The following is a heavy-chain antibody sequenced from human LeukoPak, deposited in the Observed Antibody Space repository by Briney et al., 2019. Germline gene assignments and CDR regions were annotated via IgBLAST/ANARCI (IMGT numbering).Heavy chain of an antibody. J-gene: IGHJ4*02. CDR1: GFTFSSYG. CDR3: ARVGVLDTAMPIYYFDY. CDR2: IWYDGSNK. Sequence: GGSLRLSSAASGFTFSSYGMHWVRQAPGKGLEWVAFIWYDGSNKYYADSVKGRFTISRDNSKNTLYLQMNSLRADDTAVYYCARVGVLDTAMPIYYFDYWGQGTLVTVSS. V-gene: IGHV3-33*01. D-gene: IGHD5-18*01.